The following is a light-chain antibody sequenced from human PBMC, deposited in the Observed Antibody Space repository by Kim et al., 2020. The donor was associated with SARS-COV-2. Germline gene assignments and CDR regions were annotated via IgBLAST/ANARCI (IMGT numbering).Light chain of an antibody. J-gene: IGLJ3*02. V-gene: IGLV1-47*01. CDR3: ATWDDSLSGWA. CDR2: RNN. CDR1: SSNIGSNY. Sequence: ELTQPPSASRTPGQRVTVSCSGSSSNIGSNYVYWYHQFPGTAPKLLIYRNNQRPSGVPDRFSGSKSGTSASLAIIGLRSEDGADYYCATWDDSLSGWAFGGGTQLTVL.